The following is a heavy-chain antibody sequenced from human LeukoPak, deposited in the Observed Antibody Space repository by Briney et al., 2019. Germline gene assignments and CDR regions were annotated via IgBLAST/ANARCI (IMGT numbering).Heavy chain of an antibody. CDR3: SCYYYYYYGMDV. CDR1: GGSMRSGGYY. D-gene: IGHD2-15*01. V-gene: IGHV4-31*08. J-gene: IGHJ6*02. CDR2: IYYSGSI. Sequence: SQTLSLTCTVSGGSMRSGGYYWSWIRQHPGKGLEWIGYIYYSGSIYYNPSLKSRVTISVDTSKNQFSLKLSSVTAADTAVYYCSCYYYYYYGMDVWGQGTTVTVSS.